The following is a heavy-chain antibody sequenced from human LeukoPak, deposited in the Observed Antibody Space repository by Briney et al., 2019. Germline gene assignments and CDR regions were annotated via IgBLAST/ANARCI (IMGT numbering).Heavy chain of an antibody. J-gene: IGHJ5*02. CDR3: ARDGQYTSGWYVH. CDR2: ISVYNGNT. D-gene: IGHD6-19*01. V-gene: IGHV1-18*01. Sequence: ASVKVSCKAPGYTFNTYGISWVRQAPGQGLEWMGWISVYNGNTNYAQKLQGRVTMTTDTSTNTAYMDLRSLRSDDTAVYYCARDGQYTSGWYVHWGQGTLVTVSS. CDR1: GYTFNTYG.